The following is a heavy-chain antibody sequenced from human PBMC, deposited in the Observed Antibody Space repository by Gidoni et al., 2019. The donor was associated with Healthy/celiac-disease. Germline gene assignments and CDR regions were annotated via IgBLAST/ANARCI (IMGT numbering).Heavy chain of an antibody. CDR3: AKEIRYSSSWTSSIGYYFDY. J-gene: IGHJ4*02. V-gene: IGHV3-9*01. CDR1: GFTFDDYA. Sequence: DVQLVESGGGLVQPGRSLRLSCAASGFTFDDYAMLWVRQAPGKGLEWVSGIRWNSGSIGYADSVKGRFTISRDNAKNSLYLQMNSLRAEDTALYYCAKEIRYSSSWTSSIGYYFDYWGQGTLVTVSS. D-gene: IGHD6-13*01. CDR2: IRWNSGSI.